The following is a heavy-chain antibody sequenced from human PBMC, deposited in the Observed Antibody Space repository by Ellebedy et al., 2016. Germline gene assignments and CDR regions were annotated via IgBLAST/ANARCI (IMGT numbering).Heavy chain of an antibody. V-gene: IGHV3-23*01. D-gene: IGHD6-19*01. CDR1: GFTFSNHA. J-gene: IGHJ4*02. Sequence: GGSLRLSXAASGFTFSNHAMNWVRQAPGKGLEWVSGISGSGDSTSYADSVKGRFTISRDNSKNTVYLQMTSLRGEDTAVYYCARSESCGTGCHLDHWGQGTLVTVSS. CDR2: ISGSGDST. CDR3: ARSESCGTGCHLDH.